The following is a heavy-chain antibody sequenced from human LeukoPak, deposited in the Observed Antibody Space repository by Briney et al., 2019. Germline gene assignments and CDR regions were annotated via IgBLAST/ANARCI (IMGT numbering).Heavy chain of an antibody. CDR1: GFTFSSYS. J-gene: IGHJ5*02. CDR3: ARMAYPAPTRGWFDP. CDR2: ISSSSSYI. Sequence: KSGGSLRLSCAASGFTFSSYSMNWVRQAPGKGLEWVSSISSSSSYIYYADSVKGRFTISRDNAKNSLYLQMNSLRAEDTAVYYCARMAYPAPTRGWFDPWGQGTLVTVSS. D-gene: IGHD3-10*01. V-gene: IGHV3-21*01.